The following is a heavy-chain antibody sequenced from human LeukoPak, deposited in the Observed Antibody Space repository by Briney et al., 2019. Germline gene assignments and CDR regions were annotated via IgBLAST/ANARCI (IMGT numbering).Heavy chain of an antibody. D-gene: IGHD4-23*01. J-gene: IGHJ4*02. CDR3: ARHDYGGNSGDY. V-gene: IGHV3-48*02. Sequence: PGGSLRLSCAASGFTFSNYGMNWVRQAPGKGLEWVSYIGTSTSTFYYTDSLKGRFTTSRDNAKNSLYLQMNSLRDEDTAVYYCARHDYGGNSGDYWGQGNLVTVSS. CDR2: IGTSTSTF. CDR1: GFTFSNYG.